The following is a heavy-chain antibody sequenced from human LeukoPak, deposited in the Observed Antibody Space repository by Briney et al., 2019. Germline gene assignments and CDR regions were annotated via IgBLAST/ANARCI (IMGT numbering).Heavy chain of an antibody. CDR3: ASGGYCSGGSCYSPPAY. Sequence: SETLSLTCAVYGGSFSGYYWSWIRQPPGKGLEWIGENNHSGSTNYNPSLKSRVTISVDTSKNQFSLKLSSVTAADTAVYYCASGGYCSGGSCYSPPAYWGQGTLVTVSS. J-gene: IGHJ4*02. CDR2: NNHSGST. CDR1: GGSFSGYY. V-gene: IGHV4-34*01. D-gene: IGHD2-15*01.